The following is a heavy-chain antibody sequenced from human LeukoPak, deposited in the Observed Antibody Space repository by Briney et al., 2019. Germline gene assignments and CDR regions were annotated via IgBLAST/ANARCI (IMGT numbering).Heavy chain of an antibody. J-gene: IGHJ4*02. Sequence: GGSLRLSCAASGFTFSSYSMNWVRQAPGKGLEWVSSISSSSSYIYYADSVKGRFTISRDNAKNSLYLQMNSLRAEDTAVYYCARDGSSGGSGSYGYWGQGTLVTVSS. V-gene: IGHV3-21*01. CDR1: GFTFSSYS. D-gene: IGHD3-10*01. CDR3: ARDGSSGGSGSYGY. CDR2: ISSSSSYI.